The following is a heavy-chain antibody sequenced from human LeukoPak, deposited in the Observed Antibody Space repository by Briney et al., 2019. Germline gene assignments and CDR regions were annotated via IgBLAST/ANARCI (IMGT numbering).Heavy chain of an antibody. CDR1: GFTLCNYA. D-gene: IGHD3-3*01. J-gene: IGHJ4*02. CDR3: AKRLSFGVAIGDFDY. V-gene: IGHV3-23*01. Sequence: GGSLRLSCAGSGFTLCNYAMSWVRQAPGKGLEWVSAISGSGDSTYYADSVKGRFTISRDSSMETLYLQMNSLRAEDTATYFCAKRLSFGVAIGDFDYWGQGTLVTVSS. CDR2: ISGSGDST.